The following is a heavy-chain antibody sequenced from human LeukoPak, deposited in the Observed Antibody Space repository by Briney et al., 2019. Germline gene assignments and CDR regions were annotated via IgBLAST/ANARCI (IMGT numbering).Heavy chain of an antibody. CDR2: INWDGGST. CDR3: ARDWDTAMVIIDY. V-gene: IGHV3-43*01. CDR1: GFNFEDYT. J-gene: IGHJ4*02. Sequence: PGGSLRLSCAASGFNFEDYTMHWVRQTPGKGLEWVSLINWDGGSTYYADSVKGRFTISRDNAKNSLYLQMNSLRAEDTAVYYCARDWDTAMVIIDYWGQGTLVTVSS. D-gene: IGHD5-18*01.